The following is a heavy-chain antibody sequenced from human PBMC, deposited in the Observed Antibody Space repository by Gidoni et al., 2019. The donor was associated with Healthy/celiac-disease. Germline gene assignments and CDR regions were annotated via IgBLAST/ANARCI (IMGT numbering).Heavy chain of an antibody. D-gene: IGHD3-10*01. CDR1: GGSISSRSYY. J-gene: IGHJ5*02. CDR3: ARQSGGWFDP. V-gene: IGHV4-39*01. Sequence: QLQLQESGPGLVKPSETLSLTCTVSGGSISSRSYYWGWIRQPPGRGLEWIGSIYYSGSTYYHPSLKSRVTISVDTSQNLFSLKLSSVTAADTAVYYCARQSGGWFDPWGQGTLVTVSS. CDR2: IYYSGST.